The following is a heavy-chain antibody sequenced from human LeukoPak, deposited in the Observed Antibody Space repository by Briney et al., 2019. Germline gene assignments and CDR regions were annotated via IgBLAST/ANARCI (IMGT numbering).Heavy chain of an antibody. D-gene: IGHD4-11*01. J-gene: IGHJ6*03. Sequence: GASVKVSCKASGYTFTIYYMHWVRQAPGQGLEWMGIINPSGGSTSYAQKFQGRVTLTRDTSTSTVYMELRSLRSDDTAVYYCAAGYYSNPYYYYYMDVWGKGTTVTVSS. CDR1: GYTFTIYY. V-gene: IGHV1-46*01. CDR2: INPSGGST. CDR3: AAGYYSNPYYYYYMDV.